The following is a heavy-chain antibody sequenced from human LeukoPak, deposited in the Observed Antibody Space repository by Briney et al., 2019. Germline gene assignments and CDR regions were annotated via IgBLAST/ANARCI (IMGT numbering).Heavy chain of an antibody. D-gene: IGHD6-13*01. CDR3: ARVGVAAAGDYFDY. J-gene: IGHJ4*02. V-gene: IGHV5-51*01. CDR2: IYPGDSDT. Sequence: GESLKISCEGSGDIFTAYWIGWVRQMPGKGLEWMGIIYPGDSDTRYSPSFQGQVTISADKSISTAYLQWSSLKASDTAMYYCARVGVAAAGDYFDYWGQGTLVTVSS. CDR1: GDIFTAYW.